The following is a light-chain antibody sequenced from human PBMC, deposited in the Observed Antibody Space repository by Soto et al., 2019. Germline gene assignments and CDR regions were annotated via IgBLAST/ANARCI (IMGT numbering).Light chain of an antibody. CDR1: QSVSSSY. Sequence: EIVLTQSPGTLSLSPGERATLSCRASQSVSSSYLAWYQQRPGQAPRALIYGASSRATGIPDRFSGSGSGTDFPLTISRLEPEDFAVYYCQQYGSSPVTFGQGTKVEIK. CDR2: GAS. V-gene: IGKV3-20*01. J-gene: IGKJ1*01. CDR3: QQYGSSPVT.